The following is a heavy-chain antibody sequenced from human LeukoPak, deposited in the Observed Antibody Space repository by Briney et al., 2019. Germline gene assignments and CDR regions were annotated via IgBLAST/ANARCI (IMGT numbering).Heavy chain of an antibody. J-gene: IGHJ4*02. V-gene: IGHV4-59*08. CDR3: ASSEKDEVLRFLEWSPGFDY. CDR1: GDSISSYY. CDR2: IYYSGST. Sequence: SETLSLTCTVSGDSISSYYWSWIRQPPGKGLEWIGYIYYSGSTNYNPSLKSRVTISVDTSKNQFSLKLSSVTAADTAVYYCASSEKDEVLRFLEWSPGFDYWGQGTLVTVSS. D-gene: IGHD3-3*01.